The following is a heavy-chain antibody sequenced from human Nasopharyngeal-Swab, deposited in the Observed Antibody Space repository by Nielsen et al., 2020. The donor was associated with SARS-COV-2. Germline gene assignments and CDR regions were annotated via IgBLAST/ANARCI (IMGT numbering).Heavy chain of an antibody. J-gene: IGHJ4*02. CDR1: GFTVSSNY. V-gene: IGHV3-23*01. CDR3: AKGVGYGDTGCFDE. D-gene: IGHD4-17*01. CDR2: ISGSGGNT. Sequence: GGSLRLSCAASGFTVSSNYMSWVRQAPGKGLEWVSGISGSGGNTYYADSVKGRFTISRDNSMETLYLQMNSLRVEDTAVYYCAKGVGYGDTGCFDEWGQGTLVTASS.